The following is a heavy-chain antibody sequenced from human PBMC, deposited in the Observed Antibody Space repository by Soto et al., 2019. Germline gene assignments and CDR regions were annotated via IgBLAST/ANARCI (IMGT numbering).Heavy chain of an antibody. CDR1: GYTFTSYD. CDR3: ATYFWSGYYTYYYYYYGMDV. D-gene: IGHD3-3*01. CDR2: MNPNSGNT. J-gene: IGHJ6*02. V-gene: IGHV1-8*01. Sequence: ASVKVSCKASGYTFTSYDINWVRQATGQGLEWMGWMNPNSGNTGYAQKFQGRVTMTRNTSISTAYMELSSLRSEDTAVYYCATYFWSGYYTYYYYYYGMDVWGQGTRSPSP.